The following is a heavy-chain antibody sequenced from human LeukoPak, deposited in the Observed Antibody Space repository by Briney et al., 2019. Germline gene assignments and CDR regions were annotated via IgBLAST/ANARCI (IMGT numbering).Heavy chain of an antibody. Sequence: SQTLSLTCAISGDSVSGNSATWNSIRESHSWGVEWLGRTYYRSKWYNDYVVSVKSRITINPDTSKNQFSLQLNSVTPEDTAVYYCARSQGAYNSWGQGTLVTVSS. D-gene: IGHD3-16*01. CDR2: TYYRSKWYN. CDR1: GDSVSGNSAT. CDR3: ARSQGAYNS. J-gene: IGHJ4*02. V-gene: IGHV6-1*01.